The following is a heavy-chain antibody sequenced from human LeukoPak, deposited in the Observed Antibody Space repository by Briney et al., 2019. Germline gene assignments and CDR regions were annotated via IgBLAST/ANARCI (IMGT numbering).Heavy chain of an antibody. D-gene: IGHD6-19*01. Sequence: PGGSLRLSCAASGFTFSSSSMNWVRQAPGKGLEWVSSISSSSSYIYYADSVKGRFTISRDNAKNSLSLQMNSLRAEDTAVYYCARQQWLDGAYYFDYWGQGTLVTVSS. J-gene: IGHJ4*02. CDR2: ISSSSSYI. CDR1: GFTFSSSS. V-gene: IGHV3-21*01. CDR3: ARQQWLDGAYYFDY.